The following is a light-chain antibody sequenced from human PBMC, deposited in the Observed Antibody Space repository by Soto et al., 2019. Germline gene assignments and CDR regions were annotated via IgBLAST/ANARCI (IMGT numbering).Light chain of an antibody. V-gene: IGKV1-39*01. CDR1: QSIGGF. CDR2: AAS. CDR3: QQSYSTPLT. J-gene: IGKJ4*01. Sequence: DIQMTQSPSSLSVSVGDIVTITCRASQSIGGFLNWYQQKLGKAPKLLIYAASSLQSGVPSRFSGSGSGTDFTLTISSLQPEDFATYYCQQSYSTPLTFGGGTKVEI.